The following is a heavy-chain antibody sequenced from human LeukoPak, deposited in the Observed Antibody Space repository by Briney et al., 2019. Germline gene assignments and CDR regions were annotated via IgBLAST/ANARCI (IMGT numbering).Heavy chain of an antibody. CDR2: IKEDGSAT. J-gene: IGHJ4*01. V-gene: IGHV3-7*01. CDR1: GFMFSGFW. Sequence: GGSLRLSCAASGFMFSGFWMTWVRQAPGKGLEWVAHIKEDGSATKSIDAVKGRFTISRDNAKNSVYLEMNSLRVEDTAVYLCARGDLDYWGQGTLVTVSS. CDR3: ARGDLDY.